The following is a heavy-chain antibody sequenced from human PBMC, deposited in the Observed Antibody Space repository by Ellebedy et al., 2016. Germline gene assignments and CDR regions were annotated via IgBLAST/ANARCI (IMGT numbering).Heavy chain of an antibody. CDR3: AKDRGNYFDY. J-gene: IGHJ4*02. Sequence: GESLKISXAASGFTFSSYAMSWVRQAPGKGLEWVSAISGSGGCTYYADSVKGRFTISRDNSKNTLYLQMNSLRAEDTAVYYCAKDRGNYFDYWGQGTLVTVSS. CDR1: GFTFSSYA. CDR2: ISGSGGCT. D-gene: IGHD3-10*01. V-gene: IGHV3-23*01.